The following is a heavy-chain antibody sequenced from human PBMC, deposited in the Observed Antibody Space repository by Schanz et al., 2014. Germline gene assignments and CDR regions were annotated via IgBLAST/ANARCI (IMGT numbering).Heavy chain of an antibody. J-gene: IGHJ3*01. Sequence: QLMQSGSEVRKPGASVKVSCKASGYIFGSHGMTWVRQAPGQGPELMGWINAHTGNTQYAQQYQQRVNITTATVSTTVHFKQLRMRTADTAIDYCARNHISAIHYNSPGAFDPWGQGTRVTVSS. CDR2: INAHTGNT. CDR3: ARNHISAIHYNSPGAFDP. CDR1: GYIFGSHG. V-gene: IGHV1-18*01. D-gene: IGHD1-20*01.